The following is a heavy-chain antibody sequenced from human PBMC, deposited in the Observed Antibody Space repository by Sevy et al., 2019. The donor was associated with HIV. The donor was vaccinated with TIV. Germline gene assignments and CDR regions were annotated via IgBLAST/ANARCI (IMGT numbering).Heavy chain of an antibody. CDR2: ISSSSSYI. CDR1: GFTFSSYS. Sequence: GGSLRLSCAASGFTFSSYSMNWVRQAPGKGLEWVSSISSSSSYIYYAVSLKGRFTISRENAKNSLYLQMNSLRAEDTAVYYCARDRELLWFGEFDPWGQGTLVTVSS. D-gene: IGHD3-10*01. V-gene: IGHV3-21*01. CDR3: ARDRELLWFGEFDP. J-gene: IGHJ5*02.